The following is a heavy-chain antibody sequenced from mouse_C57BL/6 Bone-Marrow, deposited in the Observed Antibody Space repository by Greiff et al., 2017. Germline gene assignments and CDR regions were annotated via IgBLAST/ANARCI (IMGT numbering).Heavy chain of an antibody. CDR1: GYTFTDYE. V-gene: IGHV1-15*01. Sequence: VKLLESGAELVRPGASVTLSCKASGYTFTDYEMHWVQQTPVHGLEWIGAIDPETGGTAYNQKFKGKAILTAAKSSSTAYMELRSLTSEDSAVYYCTRWGITTVVVPFDYWGQGTTRTVSS. CDR2: IDPETGGT. CDR3: TRWGITTVVVPFDY. D-gene: IGHD1-1*01. J-gene: IGHJ2*01.